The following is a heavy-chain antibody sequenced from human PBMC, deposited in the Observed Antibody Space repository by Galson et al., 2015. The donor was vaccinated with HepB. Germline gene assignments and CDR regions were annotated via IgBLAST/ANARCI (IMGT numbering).Heavy chain of an antibody. D-gene: IGHD4/OR15-4a*01. V-gene: IGHV4-59*08. CDR2: IYSDGTT. CDR1: GVSIGTYY. J-gene: IGHJ4*01. CDR3: ASHPDYGDY. Sequence: ETLSLTCTVSGVSIGTYYWSWFRQSPGKRIEWIGYIYSDGTTTYSPSLKSRMTISIDTSKRQLSLTVRSVTAADTAVYSCASHPDYGDYWGQGTLFTVSS.